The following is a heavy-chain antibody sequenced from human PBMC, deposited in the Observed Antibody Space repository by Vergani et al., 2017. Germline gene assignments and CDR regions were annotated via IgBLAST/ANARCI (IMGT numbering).Heavy chain of an antibody. CDR3: ARGLPYYYGSGSYGY. Sequence: QVQLVQSGAEVKKPGASVKVPCKAFGYTFTGYHMHWVRQAPGQGLEWMGWINPNSGGTNYAQKFQGRVTMTRDTAISTAYLELSRLRSDDTAVYYCARGLPYYYGSGSYGYWGQGTLVTVSA. CDR1: GYTFTGYH. V-gene: IGHV1-2*02. J-gene: IGHJ4*02. D-gene: IGHD3-10*01. CDR2: INPNSGGT.